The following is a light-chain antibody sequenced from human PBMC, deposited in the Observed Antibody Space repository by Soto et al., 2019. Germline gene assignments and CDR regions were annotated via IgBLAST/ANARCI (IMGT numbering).Light chain of an antibody. J-gene: IGLJ1*01. Sequence: QAVVTQEPSLTVSPGGTVTLTCGSSTGTVTSGHYPYWFQQKPGQAPRTLIYDTFNKHSWTPARFSGSLLGGKAALTLSGAQPEDEADYYCLLSYNGPYVFGPGTMSPS. CDR3: LLSYNGPYV. CDR2: DTF. CDR1: TGTVTSGHY. V-gene: IGLV7-46*01.